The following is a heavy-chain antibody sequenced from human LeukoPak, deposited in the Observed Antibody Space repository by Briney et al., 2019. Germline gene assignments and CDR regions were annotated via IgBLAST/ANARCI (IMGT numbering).Heavy chain of an antibody. Sequence: ASVKVSCKASGYTFTGYYMHWVRQAPGQGLEWMGWINPNSGGTNYAQKFQGRVTMTRDTSISTAYMELSRLRSDDTAVYYCARDTPSGDYDSSRYYDYYYMDVWGKGTTVTVSS. CDR3: ARDTPSGDYDSSRYYDYYYMDV. CDR2: INPNSGGT. CDR1: GYTFTGYY. V-gene: IGHV1-2*02. D-gene: IGHD3-22*01. J-gene: IGHJ6*03.